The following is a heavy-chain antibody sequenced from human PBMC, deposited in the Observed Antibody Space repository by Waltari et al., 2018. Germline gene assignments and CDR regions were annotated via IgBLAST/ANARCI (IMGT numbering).Heavy chain of an antibody. J-gene: IGHJ4*02. D-gene: IGHD3-16*01. CDR3: TTDVQQADYV. CDR2: IKSKTDGGTT. V-gene: IGHV3-15*01. Sequence: EVQLVESGGGLVTPGGSLRLSCAASGFPFSNAGMSCVRQAPGKGLEWFGRIKSKTDGGTTDYAAPVKGRFTISRDDSKNTLYLQMNSLKTEDTAVYYCTTDVQQADYVWGQGTLVTVSS. CDR1: GFPFSNAG.